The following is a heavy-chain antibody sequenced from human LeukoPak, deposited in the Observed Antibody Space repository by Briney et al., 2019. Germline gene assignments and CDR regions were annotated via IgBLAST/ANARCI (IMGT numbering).Heavy chain of an antibody. V-gene: IGHV3-23*01. CDR2: ISGSGGST. CDR1: GFTFSSYA. CDR3: AKAREVVITLYYFDY. J-gene: IGHJ4*02. Sequence: GGSLRLSCAASGFTFSSYAMSWVRQAPGKGLEWVSAISGSGGSTYYADSVKGRFTISRDNSKNTLYLQMNSLRAEDTAVYYCAKAREVVITLYYFDYWGQGTLVTVSS. D-gene: IGHD3-22*01.